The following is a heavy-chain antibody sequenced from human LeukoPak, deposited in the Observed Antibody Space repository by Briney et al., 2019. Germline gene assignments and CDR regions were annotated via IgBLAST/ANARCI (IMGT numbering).Heavy chain of an antibody. CDR1: GYTFTSYD. Sequence: ASVKVSCKASGYTFTSYDVNWVRQATGQGLEWMGWMNPNSGNTGYAQKFQGRVTMTRNTSISTAHMELSSLRSEDTAVYYCARGSELQGWFGESHLGPSANWGQGTLVTVSS. D-gene: IGHD3-10*01. J-gene: IGHJ4*02. CDR3: ARGSELQGWFGESHLGPSAN. V-gene: IGHV1-8*01. CDR2: MNPNSGNT.